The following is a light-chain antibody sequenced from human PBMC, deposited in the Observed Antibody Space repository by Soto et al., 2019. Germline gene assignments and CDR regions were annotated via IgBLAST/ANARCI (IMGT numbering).Light chain of an antibody. CDR1: SSDIGAYNY. J-gene: IGLJ3*02. Sequence: QSVLTQPPSASGSPGQSVTISCTGTSSDIGAYNYVSWYQQYPGKAPKLMIYEVSKRPSGVPDRFSGSKSGNTASLTVSGLQAEDEADYYCTSYVGRDSLVFGGGTKVTVL. CDR3: TSYVGRDSLV. CDR2: EVS. V-gene: IGLV2-8*01.